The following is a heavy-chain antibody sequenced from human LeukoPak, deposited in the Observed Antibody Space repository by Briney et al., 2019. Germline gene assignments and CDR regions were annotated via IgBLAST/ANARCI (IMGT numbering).Heavy chain of an antibody. CDR2: ASAYNGNR. D-gene: IGHD2-15*01. CDR1: GYTFLNHG. J-gene: IGHJ4*02. V-gene: IGHV1-18*01. Sequence: ASVKVSCKASGYTFLNHGITWVRQAPGQGLEWMAWASAYNGNRNYAQNFQGRVTMTIDTSTTTAYMEMNNLRSDDTAVYYCARAPAIAVVLFSPSFDYWGQGTLVTVSS. CDR3: ARAPAIAVVLFSPSFDY.